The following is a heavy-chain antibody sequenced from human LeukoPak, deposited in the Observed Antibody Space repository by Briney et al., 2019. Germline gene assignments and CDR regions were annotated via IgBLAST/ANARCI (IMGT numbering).Heavy chain of an antibody. CDR3: ARARVPYYYDSSGYFDY. V-gene: IGHV4-39*01. D-gene: IGHD3-22*01. CDR2: IYYTGTT. Sequence: SETLSLTCTVSGGSISSSTYHWAWIRQPPGKGLEWMGSIYYTGTTYYNPSLKSRVTLSVDTSKNQFSLKVNSVTAADTAVYYCARARVPYYYDSSGYFDYWGQGTLVTVSS. J-gene: IGHJ4*02. CDR1: GGSISSSTYH.